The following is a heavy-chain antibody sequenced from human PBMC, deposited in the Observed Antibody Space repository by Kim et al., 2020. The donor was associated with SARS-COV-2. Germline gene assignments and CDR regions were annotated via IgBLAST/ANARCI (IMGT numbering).Heavy chain of an antibody. D-gene: IGHD6-13*01. J-gene: IGHJ3*02. CDR2: IYNSGST. V-gene: IGHV4-59*08. CDR1: GGSISSYY. CDR3: ARLGRGSSWSTTAFDI. Sequence: SETLSLTCTVSGGSISSYYWSWIRQPPGKGLEWIGYIYNSGSTNYNPSLKSRVTISVDTSKNQFSLKLSSVTAADTAVYYCARLGRGSSWSTTAFDIWGQGTMVPVSS.